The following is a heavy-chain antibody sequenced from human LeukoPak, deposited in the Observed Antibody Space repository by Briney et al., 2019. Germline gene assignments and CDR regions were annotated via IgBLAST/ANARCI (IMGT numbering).Heavy chain of an antibody. CDR3: ASSASGYYMDV. J-gene: IGHJ6*03. V-gene: IGHV4-4*09. CDR1: GGSISSYY. Sequence: SETLSLTCTVSGGSISSYYWSWIRQPPGKGLEWIGYIYTSGSTNYNPSLKSRVTISVDTSKNQFSLKLSSVTAADTAVYYCASSASGYYMDVWGKGTTVTVSS. CDR2: IYTSGST. D-gene: IGHD6-6*01.